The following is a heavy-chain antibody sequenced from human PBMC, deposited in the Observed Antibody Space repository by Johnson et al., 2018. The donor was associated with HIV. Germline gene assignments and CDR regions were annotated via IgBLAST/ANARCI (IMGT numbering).Heavy chain of an antibody. V-gene: IGHV3-30*04. CDR1: GFTLSSYA. Sequence: QVQLVESGGGVVQPGRSLRLSCAASGFTLSSYAMNWVRQAPGKGLEWVAVISYDGSYEYHADSVKGRFTISRDNSKSTLFLQMNSLRAEDTAVYYCARCSLAYCGGDCYFDAFDMGGQGTMVTVSS. CDR3: ARCSLAYCGGDCYFDAFDM. CDR2: ISYDGSYE. J-gene: IGHJ3*02. D-gene: IGHD2-21*02.